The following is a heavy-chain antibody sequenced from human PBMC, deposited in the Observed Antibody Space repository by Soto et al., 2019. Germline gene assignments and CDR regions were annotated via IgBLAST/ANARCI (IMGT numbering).Heavy chain of an antibody. D-gene: IGHD2-21*01. J-gene: IGHJ4*02. CDR1: GGSITSNW. V-gene: IGHV4-4*01. CDR3: ARHIAVSGTRGFDH. CDR2: LLHTGSA. Sequence: QVQLQESGPGLMKPSGTLSLTCAVSGGSITSNWWSWVRQPPGKGLEWIAELLHTGSANYNPSLMSRRTISMDKSKNHLSLNLNSVTAADTAVYCCARHIAVSGTRGFDHWGQGTLVTVSS.